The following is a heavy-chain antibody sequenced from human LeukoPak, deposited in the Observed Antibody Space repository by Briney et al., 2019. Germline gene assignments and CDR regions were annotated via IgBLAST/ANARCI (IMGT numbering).Heavy chain of an antibody. CDR2: ISGGGSSI. D-gene: IGHD5-24*01. CDR1: GFTLSGYE. Sequence: KTGGSLRLSCTASGFTLSGYEMNWVRQAPGRGLEWVSYISGGGSSIYYGDSVKGRFTISRDNAKNSLYLQMDSLRAEDTAVYYCARGQMLTIKYDYWGQGALVTVSS. CDR3: ARGQMLTIKYDY. V-gene: IGHV3-48*03. J-gene: IGHJ4*02.